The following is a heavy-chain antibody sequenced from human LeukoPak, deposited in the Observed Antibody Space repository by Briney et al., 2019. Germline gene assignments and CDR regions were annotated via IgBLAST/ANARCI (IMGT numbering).Heavy chain of an antibody. V-gene: IGHV3-7*01. CDR3: ARDRGEYCSSTSCYYFDY. CDR2: IKQDGSEK. CDR1: GFTFSSYW. D-gene: IGHD2-2*01. Sequence: GGSLRLSCAASGFTFSSYWMSWVRQAPGKGLEWVANIKQDGSEKYYVDSVEGRFTISRDNAKNSLYLQMNSLRAEDTAVYYCARDRGEYCSSTSCYYFDYWGQGTLVTVSS. J-gene: IGHJ4*02.